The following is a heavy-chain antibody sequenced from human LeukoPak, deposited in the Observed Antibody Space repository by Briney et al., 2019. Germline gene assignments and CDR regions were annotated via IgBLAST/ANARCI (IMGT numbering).Heavy chain of an antibody. CDR1: GYTLTSYY. CDR2: IKPSGGST. Sequence: GASVKVSCKASGYTLTSYYIHWLRQAPGQGLEWMGIIKPSGGSTSYAPKFHGRFTMTTDTSTSTAYMELRSLRSDDTAVYYCARQVRDPDWFDPWGQGTLVTPSS. V-gene: IGHV1-46*01. D-gene: IGHD4/OR15-4a*01. CDR3: ARQVRDPDWFDP. J-gene: IGHJ5*02.